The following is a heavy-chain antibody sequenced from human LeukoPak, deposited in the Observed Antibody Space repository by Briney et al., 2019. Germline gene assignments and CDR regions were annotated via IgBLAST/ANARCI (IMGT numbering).Heavy chain of an antibody. D-gene: IGHD1-26*01. J-gene: IGHJ4*02. V-gene: IGHV1-8*01. CDR2: MNPNSGNT. CDR3: ARSRSGSYWSGREFRS. CDR1: GYTFTSYD. Sequence: GASVKVSCKASGYTFTSYDINWVRQATGQGLEWMGWMNPNSGNTGYAQKFQGRVTMTRDTSISTAYMELSRLRSDDTAVYYCARSRSGSYWSGREFRSWGQGTLVTVSS.